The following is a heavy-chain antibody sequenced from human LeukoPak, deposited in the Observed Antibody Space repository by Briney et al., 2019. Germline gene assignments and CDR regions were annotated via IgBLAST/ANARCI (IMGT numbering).Heavy chain of an antibody. J-gene: IGHJ3*02. CDR2: IKSKTDGGTT. CDR3: ARDWQWQQLDGDAFDI. CDR1: GFTFSKAW. V-gene: IGHV3-15*01. Sequence: GGSLTLSCAASGFTFSKAWMSWVRQAPGKGLEWVGRIKSKTDGGTTDHAASVKGRFTISRDDSKNTLYLQMNSLRAEDTAVYYCARDWQWQQLDGDAFDIWGQGTMVTVSS. D-gene: IGHD6-13*01.